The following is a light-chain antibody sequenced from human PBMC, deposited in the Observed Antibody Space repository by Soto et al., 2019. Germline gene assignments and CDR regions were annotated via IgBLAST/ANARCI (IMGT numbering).Light chain of an antibody. V-gene: IGKV3-20*01. CDR1: QSVSSSY. CDR2: GAS. Sequence: EIVLTQSPGTLSLSPGERATLSCRASQSVSSSYLAWYQQKPGQAPTLLIYGASSRATGIPDRFSGSGSGTDFTLTISRLEPEDFAVYYCQQHGSSRTFGQGTKVEIK. CDR3: QQHGSSRT. J-gene: IGKJ1*01.